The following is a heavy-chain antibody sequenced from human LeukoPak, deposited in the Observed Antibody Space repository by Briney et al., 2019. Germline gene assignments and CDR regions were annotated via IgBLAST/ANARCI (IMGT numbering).Heavy chain of an antibody. CDR2: IYHRGST. V-gene: IGHV4-4*02. CDR3: ARRIFMTVGNSAFDI. D-gene: IGHD3-22*01. CDR1: GGSISSNNW. Sequence: SETLSLTCAVSGGSISSNNWWSWVRQPPGKGLEWIGEIYHRGSTNYNPSLKSRVTISVDKSKNQFSLKLNSVTAADTAVYYCARRIFMTVGNSAFDIWGQGTMVTVSS. J-gene: IGHJ3*02.